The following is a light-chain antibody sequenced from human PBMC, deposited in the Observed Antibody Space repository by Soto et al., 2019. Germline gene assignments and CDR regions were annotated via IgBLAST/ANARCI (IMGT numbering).Light chain of an antibody. V-gene: IGLV2-14*01. CDR1: SSDIGGYNY. CDR2: EVS. Sequence: QSALTQPASVSGSPGQSITISCTGTSSDIGGYNYVSWYQQHPGKAPKLMIYEVSHRPSGVSNRFSGSKSGNTASLTISGLQAEDEADYYCSSXXXXSTLVFGGGTQLTVL. J-gene: IGLJ2*01. CDR3: SSXXXXSTLV.